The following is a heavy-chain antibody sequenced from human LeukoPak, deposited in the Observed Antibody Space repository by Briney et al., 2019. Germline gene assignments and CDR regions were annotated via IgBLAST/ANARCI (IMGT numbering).Heavy chain of an antibody. V-gene: IGHV5-51*01. D-gene: IGHD2-21*02. Sequence: GESLKISCKGPGYSFTNYWIGWVRQMPGKGLEWMGIIYPGDSDTRYSPSFQGQVTISADKSISTAYLQWSSLKASDTAMYYCARRSYCGGDCYYFDYWGQGTLVTVSS. CDR2: IYPGDSDT. CDR3: ARRSYCGGDCYYFDY. CDR1: GYSFTNYW. J-gene: IGHJ4*02.